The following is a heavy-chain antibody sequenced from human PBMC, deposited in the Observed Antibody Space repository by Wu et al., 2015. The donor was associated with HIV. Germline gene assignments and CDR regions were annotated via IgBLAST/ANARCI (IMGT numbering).Heavy chain of an antibody. Sequence: QVQLVQSGAEVKKPGSSVKVSCKASGGTFSSYAISWVRQAPGQGLEWMGRIIPIFGTANYAQKFQGRVTITADESTSTAYMELSSLRSEDTAVYYCARCTYDYVWGSYPLRAFDIWGQGTMVTVSS. D-gene: IGHD3-16*02. CDR2: IIPIFGTA. V-gene: IGHV1-69*13. J-gene: IGHJ3*02. CDR1: GGTFSSYA. CDR3: ARCTYDYVWGSYPLRAFDI.